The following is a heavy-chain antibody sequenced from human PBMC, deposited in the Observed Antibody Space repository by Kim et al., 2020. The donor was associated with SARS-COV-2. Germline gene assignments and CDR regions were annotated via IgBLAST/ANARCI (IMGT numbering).Heavy chain of an antibody. J-gene: IGHJ4*02. Sequence: SETLSLTCTVSGGSISSSSYYWGWIRQPPGQGLEWIGSIYYSGSTYYNPSLKSRVTISVDTSKNQFSLKLSSVTAADTAVYYCARGVTMVRGVISYWGQGTLVTVSS. V-gene: IGHV4-39*07. CDR1: GGSISSSSYY. D-gene: IGHD3-10*01. CDR3: ARGVTMVRGVISY. CDR2: IYYSGST.